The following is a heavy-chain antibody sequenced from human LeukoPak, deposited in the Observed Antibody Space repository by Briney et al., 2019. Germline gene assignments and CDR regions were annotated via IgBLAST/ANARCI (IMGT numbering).Heavy chain of an antibody. Sequence: PGGSLRLSCPAYGFTVSSSSMSWVRQAPGKGLEWVSVFSGRGGSTEYADSVKGRFTIPRDNSKNTLYLQINSLRAEDTAIYYCAKGSGWYVWGQGTLVTVSS. CDR1: GFTVSSSS. D-gene: IGHD6-19*01. CDR3: AKGSGWYV. J-gene: IGHJ4*02. V-gene: IGHV3-23*01. CDR2: FSGRGGST.